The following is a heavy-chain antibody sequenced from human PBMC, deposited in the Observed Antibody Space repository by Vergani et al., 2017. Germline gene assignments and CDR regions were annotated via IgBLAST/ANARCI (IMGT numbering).Heavy chain of an antibody. CDR1: GMSISNNNYY. CDR2: IYDSRNN. CDR3: ARYLRQLAQSDVFGI. Sequence: QLQLQESGPRLVKPSETLSLTCSLSGMSISNNNYYWGWIRQPPGKGLEWIGSIYDSRNNNYTPSLKSRVSISVDTSKNQFSLNLTSVTAADTAVCYCARYLRQLAQSDVFGIWGHVTLVTVSS. V-gene: IGHV4-39*01. J-gene: IGHJ3*02. D-gene: IGHD1-1*01.